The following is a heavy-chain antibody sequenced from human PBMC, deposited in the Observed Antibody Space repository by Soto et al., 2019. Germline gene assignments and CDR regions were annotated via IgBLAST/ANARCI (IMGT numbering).Heavy chain of an antibody. CDR2: IYHSGST. V-gene: IGHV4-4*02. D-gene: IGHD3-10*01. CDR3: ARLYYYGSGNYNGMDV. CDR1: GCSIRSSNW. Sequence: SETLSLTCAVSGCSIRSSNWWSWVRQPPGKGLEWIGEIYHSGSTNYNPSLKSRVTISVDKSKNQFSLKLSSVTAADTAVYYCARLYYYGSGNYNGMDVWGQGTTVT. J-gene: IGHJ6*02.